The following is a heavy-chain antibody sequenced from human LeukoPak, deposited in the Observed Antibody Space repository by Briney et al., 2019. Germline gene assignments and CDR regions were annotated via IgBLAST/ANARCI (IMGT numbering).Heavy chain of an antibody. Sequence: GGSLRLSCAASGFTFSNYAMHWVRQAPGKGLEWVAVISYDGTNKYYADSVKGRFTISRDNSKNTMHLQMNSLRAEDTAMYYCARAPMSYDSSGFGGAFDIWGQGTMVTVSS. CDR1: GFTFSNYA. J-gene: IGHJ3*02. CDR3: ARAPMSYDSSGFGGAFDI. D-gene: IGHD3-22*01. CDR2: ISYDGTNK. V-gene: IGHV3-30-3*01.